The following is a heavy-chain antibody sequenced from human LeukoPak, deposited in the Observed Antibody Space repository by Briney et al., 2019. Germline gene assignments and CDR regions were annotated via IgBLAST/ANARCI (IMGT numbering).Heavy chain of an antibody. CDR2: ISYDGSNK. Sequence: GGSLRLSCAASGFTFSSYAMGGGCQAPGRGLGWVAVISYDGSNKYYADSVKGRFTISRDNSKNTLYLQMTSLRAEDTAVYYCARVNRGDIYGSGSYYRPIGYFQHWGQGTLVTVSS. D-gene: IGHD3-10*01. J-gene: IGHJ1*01. V-gene: IGHV3-30*04. CDR1: GFTFSSYA. CDR3: ARVNRGDIYGSGSYYRPIGYFQH.